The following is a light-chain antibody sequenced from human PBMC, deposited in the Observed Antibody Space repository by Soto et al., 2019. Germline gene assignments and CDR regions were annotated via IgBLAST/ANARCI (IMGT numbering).Light chain of an antibody. CDR3: QQYDNLPLT. CDR1: PDISNY. Sequence: DIPMTQSPSSLSASVGDRVTITCQASPDISNYLNWYQQKPGKAPKLLIYDASNLETGVTSRFSGSGSGTDFTFTISSLQPEDIATYYCQQYDNLPLTFGGGTKVEIK. J-gene: IGKJ4*01. V-gene: IGKV1-33*01. CDR2: DAS.